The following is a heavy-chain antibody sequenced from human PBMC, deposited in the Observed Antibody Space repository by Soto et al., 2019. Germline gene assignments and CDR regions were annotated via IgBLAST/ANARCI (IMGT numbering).Heavy chain of an antibody. CDR1: GDSVSSNSAA. J-gene: IGHJ4*02. CDR2: TYYRSKWNN. V-gene: IGHV6-1*01. CDR3: AREGGDNSSWYFDY. Sequence: SQTLSLTCAISGDSVSSNSAAWNWVRQSPSRGLEWLGRTYYRSKWNNDYAVSVKRRITINPDTSKNQFSLQLNSVTPEDTAVYYCAREGGDNSSWYFDYWGQGTLVTVSS. D-gene: IGHD6-13*01.